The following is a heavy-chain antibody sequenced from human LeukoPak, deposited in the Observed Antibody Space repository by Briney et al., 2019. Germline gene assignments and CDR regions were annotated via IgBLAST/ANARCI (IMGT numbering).Heavy chain of an antibody. CDR2: FDPEDGDT. Sequence: ASVKVSCKVSGYTLTELSMHWVRQAPGKGLEWMGGFDPEDGDTIYAQKFQGRVTMTEDTSTDTAYMELSSLRSEDTAVYYCATSIVGPTTDAFDIWGQGTMVTVSS. D-gene: IGHD1-26*01. V-gene: IGHV1-24*01. J-gene: IGHJ3*02. CDR3: ATSIVGPTTDAFDI. CDR1: GYTLTELS.